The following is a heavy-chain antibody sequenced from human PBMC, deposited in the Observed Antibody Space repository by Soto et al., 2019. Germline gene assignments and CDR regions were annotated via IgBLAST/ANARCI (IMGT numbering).Heavy chain of an antibody. CDR2: INHSGST. Sequence: QVQLQQWGAGLLKPSETLSLTCAVYGGSFSGYYWSWIRQPPGKGLVWLGEINHSGSTNYNPSLKSRLTISVDTSKNQVSLKLSSMNAADTAVYYCARTPVYLWVGWGLDYWGQGTLVTVSS. CDR3: ARTPVYLWVGWGLDY. J-gene: IGHJ4*02. D-gene: IGHD2-2*02. CDR1: GGSFSGYY. V-gene: IGHV4-34*01.